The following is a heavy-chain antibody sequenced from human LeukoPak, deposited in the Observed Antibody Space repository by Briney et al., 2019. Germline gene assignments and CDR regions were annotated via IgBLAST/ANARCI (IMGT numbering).Heavy chain of an antibody. CDR1: GFTFSNYA. D-gene: IGHD2-15*01. V-gene: IGHV3-30*04. CDR2: ISYDGNNK. CDR3: ARDRDRDIIGDGMDV. J-gene: IGHJ6*04. Sequence: PGGSLRLCCAASGFTFSNYAMYWVRQAPVKGLEWVAVISYDGNNKYTANARFTISRDNSKNTLYLQMNSLRAEDTAVYYCARDRDRDIIGDGMDVWGKGTTVTVSS.